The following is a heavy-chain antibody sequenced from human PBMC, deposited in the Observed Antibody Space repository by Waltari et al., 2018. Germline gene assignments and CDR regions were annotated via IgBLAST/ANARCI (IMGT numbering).Heavy chain of an antibody. J-gene: IGHJ4*02. Sequence: QLQLQESGPGLVKPSETLSLTCTVSGGSISSSSYYWGWIRQPPGKGLEWIGSIYYSGSTYYNPSLKSRVTISVDTSKNQFSLKLSSVTAADTAVYYCAMAQQWLVQINWGQGTLVTVSS. CDR2: IYYSGST. CDR3: AMAQQWLVQIN. D-gene: IGHD6-19*01. V-gene: IGHV4-39*01. CDR1: GGSISSSSYY.